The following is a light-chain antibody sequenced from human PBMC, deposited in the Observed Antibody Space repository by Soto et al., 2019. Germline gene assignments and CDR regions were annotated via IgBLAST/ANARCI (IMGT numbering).Light chain of an antibody. Sequence: EIVLTQSPGTLSLSPGERATLSCRASQSVSSSYLAWYQQKPGQAPMLLIYGASTRATGIPDRFSGSGSGTDFTLTISRLEPEEFALYYCQQSGSSPGTFGQGTKLEIK. V-gene: IGKV3-20*01. CDR2: GAS. CDR1: QSVSSSY. CDR3: QQSGSSPGT. J-gene: IGKJ2*01.